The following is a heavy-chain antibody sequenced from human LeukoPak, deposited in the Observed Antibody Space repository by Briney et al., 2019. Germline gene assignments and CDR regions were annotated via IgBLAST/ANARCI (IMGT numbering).Heavy chain of an antibody. Sequence: GGSLRLSCAASGFTFSSYAMSWVRQAPGKGLEWGSAISGSGGSTYYADSVKGRFTISRDNSKNTLYLQLNSLRADATALYYGAKEPQGWNLYYFNNWGQGTRITVSS. V-gene: IGHV3-23*01. CDR3: AKEPQGWNLYYFNN. CDR1: GFTFSSYA. J-gene: IGHJ4*02. D-gene: IGHD1-1*01. CDR2: ISGSGGST.